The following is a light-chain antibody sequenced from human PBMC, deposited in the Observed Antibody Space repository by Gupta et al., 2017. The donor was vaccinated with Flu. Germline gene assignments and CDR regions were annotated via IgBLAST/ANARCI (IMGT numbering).Light chain of an antibody. CDR3: GAWYDRRGGGYV. CDR2: RNY. Sequence: VTISCSGSSSNLGSNAVYWFQHLPGTAPKHLMRRNYKRRSGGPDRLSGSKSGTSAALDISGLRAEEEADYYCGAWYDRRGGGYVFGTGTKVTVL. CDR1: SSNLGSNA. J-gene: IGLJ1*01. V-gene: IGLV1-47*01.